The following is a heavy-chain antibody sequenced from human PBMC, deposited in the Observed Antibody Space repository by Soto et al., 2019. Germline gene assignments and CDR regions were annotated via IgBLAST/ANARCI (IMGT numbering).Heavy chain of an antibody. J-gene: IGHJ6*02. CDR1: EFSFSSYW. V-gene: IGHV3-7*01. Sequence: GGSLRLSXAASEFSFSSYWMSWVRLAPGKGLEWVANIRQDGNEKYYVDSVSGRFTIFRDNARSSLFLQMNSLRPEDTAVYYCARIWHVVISAANHYGMDVWGQGTTVTVSS. CDR3: ARIWHVVISAANHYGMDV. D-gene: IGHD2-2*01. CDR2: IRQDGNEK.